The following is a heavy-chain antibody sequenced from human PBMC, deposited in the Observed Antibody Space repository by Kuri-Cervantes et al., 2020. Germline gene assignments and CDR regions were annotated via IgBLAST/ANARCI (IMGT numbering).Heavy chain of an antibody. CDR3: ARVGDLRYLGWLNYNYGMDV. D-gene: IGHD3-16*01. J-gene: IGHJ6*02. V-gene: IGHV3-74*01. CDR1: GFTFSNSD. Sequence: GGSLRLSCAASGFTFSNSDMNWVRQAPGKGLVWVSCINSDGSTTRYADSVKGRFTISRDNSKNTLYLQMNSLRVEDTAVFYCARVGDLRYLGWLNYNYGMDVWGQGTTVTVSS. CDR2: INSDGSTT.